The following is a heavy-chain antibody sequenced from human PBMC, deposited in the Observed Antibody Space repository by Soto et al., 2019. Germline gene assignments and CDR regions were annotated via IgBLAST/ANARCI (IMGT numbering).Heavy chain of an antibody. V-gene: IGHV4-59*01. CDR1: GVSITSYF. D-gene: IGHD4-17*01. J-gene: IGHJ4*01. CDR3: ARNPRDDYERYFEF. Sequence: SGNLSLTCTVSGVSITSYFWSWIRQTPGKGLDWIGSISFSGATYSNPSLKGRAALSVDTSENHLSLTLNSMTSADTAVYFCARNPRDDYERYFEFRGHGNQVTVSS. CDR2: ISFSGAT.